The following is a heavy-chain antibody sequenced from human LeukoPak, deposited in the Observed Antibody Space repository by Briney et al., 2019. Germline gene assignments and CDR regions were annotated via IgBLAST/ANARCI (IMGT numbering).Heavy chain of an antibody. D-gene: IGHD3-3*01. CDR2: IISSSSYI. Sequence: PGGSLRLSCAASGFTFSSYSMNWVRQAPGKGLEWVSSIISSSSYIYYGDSGEGRFSVCRDNAKNSLYLKMNSLRAEDAAVYYCARVYSTIFGVVRNWFDPWGQGTLVTVSS. V-gene: IGHV3-21*01. CDR3: ARVYSTIFGVVRNWFDP. J-gene: IGHJ5*02. CDR1: GFTFSSYS.